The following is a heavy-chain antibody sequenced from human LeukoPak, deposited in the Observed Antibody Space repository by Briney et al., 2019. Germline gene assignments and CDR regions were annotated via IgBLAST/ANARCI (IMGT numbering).Heavy chain of an antibody. D-gene: IGHD2-2*01. Sequence: PGGSLRLSCSASGFTFSSHAMHCVRQAPGKGLEYVSAISSNGGSTYYADSVKGRFTISRDNSKNTLYLQMSSLRAEDTAVYYCVKGYCSSISCYGDYWGQGTLVTVSS. CDR3: VKGYCSSISCYGDY. CDR1: GFTFSSHA. V-gene: IGHV3-64D*09. CDR2: ISSNGGST. J-gene: IGHJ4*02.